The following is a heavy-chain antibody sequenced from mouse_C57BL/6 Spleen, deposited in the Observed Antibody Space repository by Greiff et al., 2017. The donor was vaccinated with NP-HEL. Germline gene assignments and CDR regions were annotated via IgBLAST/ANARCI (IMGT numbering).Heavy chain of an antibody. CDR2: IDPETGGT. D-gene: IGHD1-1*01. CDR3: TRDTTVVATDYAMDY. Sequence: VQLQESGAELVRPGASVTLSCKASGYTFTDYEMHWVKQTPVHGLEWIGAIDPETGGTAYNQKFKGKAILTADKSSSTAYMELRSLTSEDSAVYYCTRDTTVVATDYAMDYWGQGTSVTVSS. J-gene: IGHJ4*01. CDR1: GYTFTDYE. V-gene: IGHV1-15*01.